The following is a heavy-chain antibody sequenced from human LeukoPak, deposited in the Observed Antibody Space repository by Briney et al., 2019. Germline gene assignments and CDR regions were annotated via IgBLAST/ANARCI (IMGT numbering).Heavy chain of an antibody. D-gene: IGHD6-19*01. V-gene: IGHV3-43D*03. CDR3: AKEGSRGWYFTYYYYFYMGG. J-gene: IGHJ6*03. CDR2: MSWGGGST. CDR1: GFTFDDYA. Sequence: GVSLRLSCAASGFTFDDYAMHWVRQAPGKGLEWVSLMSWGGGSTYYADCVKGRFTTSRDNSKNSLYLQMNSMRAEYTAVYYCAKEGSRGWYFTYYYYFYMGGQGKRATVT.